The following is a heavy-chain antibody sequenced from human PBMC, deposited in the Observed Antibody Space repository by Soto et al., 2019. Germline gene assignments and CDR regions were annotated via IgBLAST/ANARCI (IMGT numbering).Heavy chain of an antibody. CDR1: GFTFSSYS. J-gene: IGHJ3*02. CDR3: ARIKLGYCSGGRCLDAFDI. D-gene: IGHD2-15*01. CDR2: ISSSSSYI. V-gene: IGHV3-21*01. Sequence: PGGSLRLSCAASGFTFSSYSMNWVRQAPGKGLEWVSSISSSSSYIYYADSVKGRFTISRDNAKNSLYLQMNSLRAEDTAVYYCARIKLGYCSGGRCLDAFDIWGQGTMVTVSS.